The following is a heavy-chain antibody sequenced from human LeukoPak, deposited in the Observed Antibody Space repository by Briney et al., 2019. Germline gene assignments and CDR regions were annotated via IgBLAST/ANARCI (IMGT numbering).Heavy chain of an antibody. CDR2: IIPIFGTA. J-gene: IGHJ4*02. V-gene: IGHV1-69*05. CDR1: GGTFSSYA. Sequence: SVKVSCKASGGTFSSYAISWVRQAPGQGLEWMGGIIPIFGTANYAQKFQGRVTITTDESTSTAYMELSRLTSDDTAVYYCATRAYYGSGSYYYPLDYWGQGTLVTVSS. D-gene: IGHD3-10*01. CDR3: ATRAYYGSGSYYYPLDY.